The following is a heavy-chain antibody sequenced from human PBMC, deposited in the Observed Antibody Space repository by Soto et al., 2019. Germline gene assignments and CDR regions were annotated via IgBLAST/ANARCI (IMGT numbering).Heavy chain of an antibody. D-gene: IGHD3-3*01. V-gene: IGHV3-73*01. CDR2: IRSKANNYAT. CDR3: TRQTGDFWSGDYYMDV. Sequence: HPGGSLRLSCAASGFTFSGSAMHWVRQASGKGLEWVGRIRSKANNYATAYAASVKGRFTISRDDSKNTAYLQMNSLKTEDTAVYYCTRQTGDFWSGDYYMDVWGKGTTVTVSS. J-gene: IGHJ6*03. CDR1: GFTFSGSA.